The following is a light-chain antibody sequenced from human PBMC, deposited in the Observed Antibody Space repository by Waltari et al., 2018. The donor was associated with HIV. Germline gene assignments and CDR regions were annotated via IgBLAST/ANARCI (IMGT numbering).Light chain of an antibody. CDR1: SSDVGGHSY. V-gene: IGLV2-8*01. Sequence: QSALTQPPPASGSPGQAVTISCTGTSSDVGGHSYVSWYQQHPGKAPKLIISEVTKRPSGVPDRFSGSKSGNTASLTVSGLQAEDEGDYFCSSYSGRNRSVIFGGGTRVTVL. J-gene: IGLJ2*01. CDR2: EVT. CDR3: SSYSGRNRSVI.